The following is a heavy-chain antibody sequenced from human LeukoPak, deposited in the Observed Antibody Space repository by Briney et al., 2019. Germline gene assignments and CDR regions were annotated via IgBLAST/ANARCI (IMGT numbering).Heavy chain of an antibody. D-gene: IGHD1-7*01. Sequence: QSGGSLRPSCAASGFTFSSYAMSWVRQAPGKGLEWVSAISGSGGSTYYADSVKGRFTISRDNSKNTLYLQMNSLRAEDTAVYYCAKDDGITGTTDWFDPWGQGTLVTVSS. CDR2: ISGSGGST. J-gene: IGHJ5*02. V-gene: IGHV3-23*01. CDR1: GFTFSSYA. CDR3: AKDDGITGTTDWFDP.